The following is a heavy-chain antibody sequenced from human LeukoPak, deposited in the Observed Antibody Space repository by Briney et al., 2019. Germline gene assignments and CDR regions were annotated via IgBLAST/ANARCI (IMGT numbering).Heavy chain of an antibody. Sequence: GGSLRLSCAASGFTFSDYYMSWIRQAPGKGLEWVSYISSSGSTIYYADSVKGRFTISRDNAKNSLYLQMNSLRAEDTAVYYCARGGDIVVVPAAITMVRYYYMDVWGKGTTVTVSS. CDR1: GFTFSDYY. V-gene: IGHV3-11*04. CDR2: ISSSGSTI. CDR3: ARGGDIVVVPAAITMVRYYYMDV. D-gene: IGHD2-2*01. J-gene: IGHJ6*03.